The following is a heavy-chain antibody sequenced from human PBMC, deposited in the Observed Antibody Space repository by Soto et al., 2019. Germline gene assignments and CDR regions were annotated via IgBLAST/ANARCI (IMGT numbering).Heavy chain of an antibody. D-gene: IGHD3-3*01. CDR2: IYWDDDK. CDR1: GFSLTTSGVG. V-gene: IGHV2-5*02. J-gene: IGHJ4*02. CDR3: AHRVLRTVFGLVTTTAIYFDF. Sequence: QITLNESGPPQVNPRQTLTLTCTFSGFSLTTSGVGVGWIRQSPGKAPEWLALIYWDDDKRYSPSLKSRLTITKDTAKIQVVLTMADLDPADTATYYCAHRVLRTVFGLVTTTAIYFDFWGQGTPVAVSS.